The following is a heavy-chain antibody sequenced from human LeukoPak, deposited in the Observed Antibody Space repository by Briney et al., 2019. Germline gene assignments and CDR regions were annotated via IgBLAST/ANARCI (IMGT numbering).Heavy chain of an antibody. J-gene: IGHJ5*02. CDR3: ARDHRDWFDP. Sequence: ASVTVSCKASGYTFTSYGISWVRQRPRQGLEWMGWISAYNGNTNYAQKLQGRVTMTTDTSTSTAYMELRSLRSDDTAVYYCARDHRDWFDPWGQGTLVTVSS. CDR2: ISAYNGNT. V-gene: IGHV1-18*01. CDR1: GYTFTSYG.